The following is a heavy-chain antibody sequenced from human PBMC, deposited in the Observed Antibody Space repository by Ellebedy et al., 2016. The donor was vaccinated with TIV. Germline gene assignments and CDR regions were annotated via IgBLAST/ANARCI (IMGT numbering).Heavy chain of an antibody. V-gene: IGHV1-69*06. Sequence: SVKVSCXASGGTFSSYAISWVRQAPGQGLEWMGGIIPIFGTANYAQKFQGRVTITADKSTSTGYMELSSLRSEDTAVYYCAASYCGGDCYCDYWGQGTLVTVSS. CDR3: AASYCGGDCYCDY. CDR1: GGTFSSYA. D-gene: IGHD2-21*02. CDR2: IIPIFGTA. J-gene: IGHJ4*02.